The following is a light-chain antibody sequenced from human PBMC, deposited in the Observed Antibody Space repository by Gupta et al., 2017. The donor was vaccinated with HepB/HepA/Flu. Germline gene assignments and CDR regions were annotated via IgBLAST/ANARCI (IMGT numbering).Light chain of an antibody. CDR3: QQLNSFPPS. Sequence: DIQLTQSPSFLSASVGDRVTITRRPSQGIRSDLAWYQQKPGKVPKLLIYAASTLQSGVPSRFSGSGSVTEFTLTISSLQPEDFATYYCQQLNSFPPSFGGGTKVEIK. CDR2: AAS. J-gene: IGKJ4*01. CDR1: QGIRSD. V-gene: IGKV1-9*01.